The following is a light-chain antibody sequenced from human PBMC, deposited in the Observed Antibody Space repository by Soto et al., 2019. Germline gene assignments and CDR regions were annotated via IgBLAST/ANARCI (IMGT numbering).Light chain of an antibody. J-gene: IGKJ4*01. CDR2: DAS. CDR1: QSVSSY. Sequence: EIVLTQSPATLSLSPGERATLSCRASQSVSSYLAWYQQKAGQATRLLIYDASNRATGIPARFSGSGSGTDFTLTISSLEPEDFAIYYWQQRSNWPPVTFGGGTKVEIK. CDR3: QQRSNWPPVT. V-gene: IGKV3-11*01.